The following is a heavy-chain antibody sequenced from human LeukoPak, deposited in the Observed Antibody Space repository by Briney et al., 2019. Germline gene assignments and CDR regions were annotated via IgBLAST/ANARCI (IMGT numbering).Heavy chain of an antibody. CDR1: GFTFRSYA. CDR2: ITSTVGTT. Sequence: GSLRLSCAASGFTFRSYAISWVRQAPGKGLERVSGITSTVGTTNYADSVKGRFTISRANSKNTLYLDLTSLTAEDPALSSVPNLNSTDYWGQGTLVTVSS. V-gene: IGHV3-23*01. J-gene: IGHJ4*02. CDR3: PNLNSTDY. D-gene: IGHD6-13*01.